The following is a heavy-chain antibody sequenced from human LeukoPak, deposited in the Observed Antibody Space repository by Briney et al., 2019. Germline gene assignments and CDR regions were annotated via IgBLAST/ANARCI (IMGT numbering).Heavy chain of an antibody. D-gene: IGHD2-2*01. CDR1: GYSFTTYW. Sequence: GEALKISCRGSGYSFTTYWIGWVRQMPGKGLEWIGIIYSGDFDTRYTTSFQGQVTMSADKSINTAYLQWSSLKASDTAMYYCARRQGCSSTSCAPDYWGQGTLVTVSP. V-gene: IGHV5-51*01. J-gene: IGHJ4*02. CDR3: ARRQGCSSTSCAPDY. CDR2: IYSGDFDT.